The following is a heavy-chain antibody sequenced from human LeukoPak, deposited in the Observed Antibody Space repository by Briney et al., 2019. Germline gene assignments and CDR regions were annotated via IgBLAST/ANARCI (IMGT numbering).Heavy chain of an antibody. CDR2: IPYDGSNK. D-gene: IGHD2/OR15-2a*01. V-gene: IGHV3-30-3*01. Sequence: PGGSLRLSCAASGFTFSSYAMRWVRQAPGKGLEWVAVIPYDGSNKYYADSVKGRFTISRDNSKNTLYLQMNSLRAEDTAVYYCARLLSDGYWGQGTLVTVSS. CDR1: GFTFSSYA. CDR3: ARLLSDGY. J-gene: IGHJ4*02.